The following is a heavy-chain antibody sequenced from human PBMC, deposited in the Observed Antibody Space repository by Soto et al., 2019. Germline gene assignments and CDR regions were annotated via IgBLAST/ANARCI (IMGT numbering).Heavy chain of an antibody. CDR1: GYSFSSHA. J-gene: IGHJ4*02. Sequence: SVKVSCKASGYSFSSHAITWGRQAPGQGLEWMGGIIPVFGTPSYAQKFQGRVTISADKSTNTSYLELRSLRSEDTAVYYCARGGALSTSWYWGDGLDSWGQGTQVTVSS. D-gene: IGHD6-13*01. CDR2: IIPVFGTP. CDR3: ARGGALSTSWYWGDGLDS. V-gene: IGHV1-69*06.